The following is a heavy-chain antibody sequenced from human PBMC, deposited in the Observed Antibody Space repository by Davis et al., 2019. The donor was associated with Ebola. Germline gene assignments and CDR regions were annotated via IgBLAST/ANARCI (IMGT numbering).Heavy chain of an antibody. CDR3: ATLGRFCRGGICYSFDS. J-gene: IGHJ4*02. CDR1: SGSITSHSYY. D-gene: IGHD2-15*01. V-gene: IGHV4-39*01. CDR2: IYYSGST. Sequence: MPSETLSLTCTVSSGSITSHSYYWVGIRQPPGKGLEWIGSIYYSGSTYYNPSLKRRVTMSVDPSKSQFHLSLTSVTATDTTVDYCATLGRFCRGGICYSFDSWGQGTLVTVSS.